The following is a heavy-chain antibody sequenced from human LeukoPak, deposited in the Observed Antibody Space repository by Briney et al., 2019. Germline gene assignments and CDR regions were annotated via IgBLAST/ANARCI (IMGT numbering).Heavy chain of an antibody. J-gene: IGHJ2*01. CDR3: ASPGRVGGTYWHFDL. CDR1: PGSISNYY. CDR2: IYYSGSSGTT. D-gene: IGHD2-15*01. Sequence: SETLSLTCTVSPGSISNYYWSWIRQPPGKGLEWIGYIYYSGSSGTTKYKPSLKSRVTISLDMSKNQFSLKLRSATAADTAVYYCASPGRVGGTYWHFDLWGRGTLVTVSS. V-gene: IGHV4-59*01.